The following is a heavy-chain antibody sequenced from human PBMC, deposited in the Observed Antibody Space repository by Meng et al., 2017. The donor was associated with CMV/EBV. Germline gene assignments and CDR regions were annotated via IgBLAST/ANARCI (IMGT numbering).Heavy chain of an antibody. V-gene: IGHV4-38-2*02. CDR2: IYHSGST. D-gene: IGHD3-10*01. CDR1: GSSISSGYY. J-gene: IGHJ3*02. Sequence: GSLRLSCTVSGSSISSGYYWGWIRQPPGKGLEWIGSIYHSGSTYCNPSLKSRVTISVDTSKNQFSLKLSSVTAADTAVYYCARNPITMVRGVIRVAAFDIWGQGTMVTVSS. CDR3: ARNPITMVRGVIRVAAFDI.